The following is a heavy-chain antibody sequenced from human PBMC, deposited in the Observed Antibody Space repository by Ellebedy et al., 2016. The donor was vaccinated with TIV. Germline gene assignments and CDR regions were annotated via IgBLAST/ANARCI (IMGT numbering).Heavy chain of an antibody. CDR1: GFSFRSYW. CDR2: INQDGSEK. J-gene: IGHJ5*02. CDR3: ARRGSYGDYAVQVNSWLDR. Sequence: GESLKISCAASGFSFRSYWMSWVRQAPGKGLEWVDNINQDGSEKLYVDSVKGRVTISRDNTKNLLFLQMNSMRVYDTAMYYCARRGSYGDYAVQVNSWLDRWGQGTRVTVSS. V-gene: IGHV3-7*01. D-gene: IGHD4-17*01.